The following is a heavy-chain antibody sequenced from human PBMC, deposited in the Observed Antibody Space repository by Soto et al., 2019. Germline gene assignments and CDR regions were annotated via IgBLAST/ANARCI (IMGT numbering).Heavy chain of an antibody. CDR2: IYYSGST. J-gene: IGHJ3*02. V-gene: IGHV4-31*03. D-gene: IGHD5-18*01. CDR1: GGSISSGGYY. CDR3: ARDGAGRDTAMVSDAFDI. Sequence: SETLSLTCTVSGGSISSGGYYWSWIRQHPGKGLEWIGYIYYSGSTYYNPSLKSRVTISVDTSKNQFSLKLSSGTAADTAVYYCARDGAGRDTAMVSDAFDIWGQGTMVTVSS.